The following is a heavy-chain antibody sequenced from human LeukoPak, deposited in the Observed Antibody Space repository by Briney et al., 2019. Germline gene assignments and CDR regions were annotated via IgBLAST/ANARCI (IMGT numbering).Heavy chain of an antibody. CDR1: GFTVSSNY. CDR2: IYSGGST. J-gene: IGHJ4*02. Sequence: PGESLRPSCVASGFTVSSNYMTWVRQAPGKGLEWVSVIYSGGSTYYANSVKGRFTISRDNSKNTLYLQMNSLRAEDTAVYYCTRGGWELLDYWGQGTLVTVSS. D-gene: IGHD1-26*01. CDR3: TRGGWELLDY. V-gene: IGHV3-53*01.